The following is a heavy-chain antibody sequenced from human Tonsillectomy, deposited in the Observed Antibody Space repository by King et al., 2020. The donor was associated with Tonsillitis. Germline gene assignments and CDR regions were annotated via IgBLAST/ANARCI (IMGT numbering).Heavy chain of an antibody. J-gene: IGHJ3*02. CDR2: IGSDSSTR. D-gene: IGHD3-16*01. Sequence: VQLVESGGGLVQPGGSLRLSCAASGFTFSSYSMNWVRQAPGKGLEWISYIGSDSSTRYYADSVKGRFTIARDNAKNSLYLQMNGLRGEDTAVYYCARDYAFASDSWGQGTMVTVSS. CDR1: GFTFSSYS. V-gene: IGHV3-48*01. CDR3: ARDYAFASDS.